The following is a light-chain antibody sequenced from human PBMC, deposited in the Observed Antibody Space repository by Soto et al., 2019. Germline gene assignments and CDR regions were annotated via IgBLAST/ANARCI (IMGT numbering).Light chain of an antibody. CDR1: QSISTW. CDR3: QQYNNYPLT. J-gene: IGKJ4*02. V-gene: IGKV1-5*03. CDR2: KAS. Sequence: DIQMTQSPSTLSASVGDRVTITCRASQSISTWLAWYQQKPGKAPKLLIYKASSLEGGVPSRFSGSGSGTEFNITISSLQPDDFATYYFQQYNNYPLTFGGGTTVDIK.